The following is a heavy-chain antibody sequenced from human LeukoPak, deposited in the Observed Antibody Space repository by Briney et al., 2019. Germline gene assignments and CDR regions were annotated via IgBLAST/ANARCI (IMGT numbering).Heavy chain of an antibody. J-gene: IGHJ3*02. V-gene: IGHV4-39*01. CDR1: GGSISSSSYY. Sequence: MTSETLSLTCTVSGGSISSSSYYWGWIRQPPGKGLEWIGSIYYSGSTYYNPSLKSRVTISVDTSKNQFSLKLSSVTAADTAVYYCASPNNIVVVPAAIAAFDIWGQGTMVTVSS. CDR3: ASPNNIVVVPAAIAAFDI. D-gene: IGHD2-2*01. CDR2: IYYSGST.